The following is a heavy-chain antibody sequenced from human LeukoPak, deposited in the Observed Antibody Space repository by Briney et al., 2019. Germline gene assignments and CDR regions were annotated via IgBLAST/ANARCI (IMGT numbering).Heavy chain of an antibody. CDR3: AKVVQYTAATGTGLDY. D-gene: IGHD6-13*01. Sequence: GGSLRLSCVVSGFTSEFTFRDFEMYWVRQAPGKGLEWVSYISSSGGTKYYADSVKGRFTISRDNSKNTLYLQMNSLRAEDTAVYYCAKVVQYTAATGTGLDYWGQGTLVTVSS. CDR2: ISSSGGTK. J-gene: IGHJ4*02. CDR1: GFTSEFTFRDFE. V-gene: IGHV3-48*03.